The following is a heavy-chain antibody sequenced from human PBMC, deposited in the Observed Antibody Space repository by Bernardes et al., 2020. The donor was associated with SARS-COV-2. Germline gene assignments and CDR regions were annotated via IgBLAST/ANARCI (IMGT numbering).Heavy chain of an antibody. CDR3: ARDTVIGDNTETPFDN. D-gene: IGHD4-4*01. J-gene: IGHJ4*02. Sequence: GGSLRLSCVASGFTFSNYWMHWVRQAPGKGLVWVSRIDTDGSRTSYADSVKGRFTISRDNAKNTLYLQMDSLRAEDTAVYFCARDTVIGDNTETPFDNWGQGTLVTVSS. V-gene: IGHV3-74*01. CDR2: IDTDGSRT. CDR1: GFTFSNYW.